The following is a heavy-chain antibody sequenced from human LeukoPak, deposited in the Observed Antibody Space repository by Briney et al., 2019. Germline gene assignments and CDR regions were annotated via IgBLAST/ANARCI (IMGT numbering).Heavy chain of an antibody. J-gene: IGHJ4*02. D-gene: IGHD3-22*01. CDR2: IYYSGST. V-gene: IGHV4-59*11. CDR3: ATYYYDSSGYYYIDY. Sequence: PSETLSLTCTVSGGSISSHYWSWIRQPPGKGLEWIGYIYYSGSTNYNPSLKSRVTMSVDTSKNQFSLKLSSVTAADTAVYYCATYYYDSSGYYYIDYWGQGTLVTVSS. CDR1: GGSISSHY.